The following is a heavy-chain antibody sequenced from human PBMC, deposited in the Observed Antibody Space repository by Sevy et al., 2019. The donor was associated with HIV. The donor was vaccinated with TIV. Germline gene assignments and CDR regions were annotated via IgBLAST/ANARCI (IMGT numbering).Heavy chain of an antibody. V-gene: IGHV1-2*02. CDR3: ARLTTQPTSDLYGMDV. D-gene: IGHD4-4*01. Sequence: ASVKVSCKASGYIFTDYYIHWVRQAPGQGLEWMAWSNSDSGVTNYAQRFQGEVTVTRDTSLSTAYLELSRLKPNDTAIYYCARLTTQPTSDLYGMDVWGQGTRVTVSS. J-gene: IGHJ6*02. CDR1: GYIFTDYY. CDR2: SNSDSGVT.